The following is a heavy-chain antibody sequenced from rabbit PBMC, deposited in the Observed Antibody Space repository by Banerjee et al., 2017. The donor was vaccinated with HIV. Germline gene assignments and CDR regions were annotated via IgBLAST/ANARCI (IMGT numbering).Heavy chain of an antibody. Sequence: QEQLEESGGDLVKPEGSLTLTCTASGFSFSDKYVMCWVRQAPGKGLEWIACINTSSGNTVYANWAKGRFTISKTSSTTVTLQMTSLTVADTATYFCARSAGSSDRFNLWGPGTLVTVS. CDR3: ARSAGSSDRFNL. CDR2: INTSSGNT. CDR1: GFSFSDKYV. V-gene: IGHV1S45*01. J-gene: IGHJ4*01. D-gene: IGHD8-1*01.